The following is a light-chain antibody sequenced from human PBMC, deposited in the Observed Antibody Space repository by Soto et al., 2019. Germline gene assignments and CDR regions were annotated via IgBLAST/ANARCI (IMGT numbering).Light chain of an antibody. V-gene: IGLV2-8*01. CDR2: EVN. Sequence: QSALTQPPSASGSPGQSVAISCTGTSSDVGGYNYVSWYQLHPGKAPKLMIYEVNMRPSGVPDRFSGSKSGNTASLTVSGLRAEDEADYYCSSYAGGNNYVFGTGTKVTVL. CDR3: SSYAGGNNYV. J-gene: IGLJ1*01. CDR1: SSDVGGYNY.